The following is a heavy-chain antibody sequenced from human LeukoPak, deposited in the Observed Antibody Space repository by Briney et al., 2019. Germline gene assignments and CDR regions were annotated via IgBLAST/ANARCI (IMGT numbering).Heavy chain of an antibody. D-gene: IGHD3-22*01. V-gene: IGHV3-9*01. J-gene: IGHJ3*02. CDR1: GFTFDDYA. Sequence: GGSLRLSCAASGFTFDDYAMHWVRQAPGKGLEWVSGISWNSGRVDYADSVKGRFTISRDNAKNSLYLQMNSLRAEDTAVYYCAREANYYDSSGYLYAFDIWGQGTMVTVSS. CDR3: AREANYYDSSGYLYAFDI. CDR2: ISWNSGRV.